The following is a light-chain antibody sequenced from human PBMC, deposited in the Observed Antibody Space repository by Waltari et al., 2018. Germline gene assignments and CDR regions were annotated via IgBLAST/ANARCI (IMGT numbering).Light chain of an antibody. V-gene: IGLV3-1*01. CDR2: QDN. CDR1: KLEDKY. CDR3: QAWDSSTVV. J-gene: IGLJ3*02. Sequence: SYELTQPPSVSVSPGQTAFITCSGNKLEDKYVCWYQQKPGQSPVLVIFQDNKRPSGISDRFSGSNSGNTATLTISGTQARDEADYYCQAWDSSTVVFGGGTKLTVL.